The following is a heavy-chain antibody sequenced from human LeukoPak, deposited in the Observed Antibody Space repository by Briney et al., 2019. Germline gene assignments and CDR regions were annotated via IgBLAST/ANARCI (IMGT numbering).Heavy chain of an antibody. D-gene: IGHD3-10*01. CDR1: GYSISSGYY. V-gene: IGHV4-38-2*02. CDR2: IYHSGST. CDR3: ARCGAPRGWFEALNWFDP. J-gene: IGHJ5*02. Sequence: PSETLSLTCTVSGYSISSGYYWGWIRQPPGKGLEWIGSIYHSGSTYYNPSLKSRVTISVDTSKNQFSLKLSSVTAADTAVYYCARCGAPRGWFEALNWFDPWGQGTLVTVSS.